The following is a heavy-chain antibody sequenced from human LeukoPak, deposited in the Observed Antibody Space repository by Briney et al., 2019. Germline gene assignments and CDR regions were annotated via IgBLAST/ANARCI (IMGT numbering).Heavy chain of an antibody. V-gene: IGHV3-21*01. Sequence: GGSLRLSCAASGFTFSSYSMNWVRQAPGTGLEWVSSISSSSSYIYYADSVKGRFTISRDNAENSLYLQMNSLRAEDTAVYYCASSLTYYYGSGSYSDYWGQGTLVTVSS. CDR2: ISSSSSYI. CDR1: GFTFSSYS. D-gene: IGHD3-10*01. J-gene: IGHJ4*02. CDR3: ASSLTYYYGSGSYSDY.